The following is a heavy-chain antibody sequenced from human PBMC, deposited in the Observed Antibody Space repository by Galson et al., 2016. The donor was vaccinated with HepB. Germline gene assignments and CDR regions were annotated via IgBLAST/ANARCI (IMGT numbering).Heavy chain of an antibody. CDR3: ARGGASCSGGSCYFWFDP. CDR2: ISSSSSTV. CDR1: GFTFGSYS. Sequence: SLRLSCAASGFTFGSYSMNWVRQAPGKGLEWVSYISSSSSTVYYADSVKGRFTISRDNAKKSLYLQMNSLRAEDTAVYYCARGGASCSGGSCYFWFDPWGQGTPVTVSS. D-gene: IGHD2-15*01. V-gene: IGHV3-48*01. J-gene: IGHJ5*02.